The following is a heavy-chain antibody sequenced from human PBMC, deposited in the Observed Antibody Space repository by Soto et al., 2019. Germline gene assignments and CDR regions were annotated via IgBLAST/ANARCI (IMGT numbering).Heavy chain of an antibody. CDR1: EFTFSSYS. CDR3: AKDLNRYGSGSYLNDY. J-gene: IGHJ4*02. D-gene: IGHD3-10*01. Sequence: PGGSLRLSCAASEFTFSSYSMNWVRQAPGKGLEWVSYISSSSSTIYYADSVKGRFTISRDNAKNTVYLQMNSLRAEDTAVYYCAKDLNRYGSGSYLNDYWGQGTLVTVSS. V-gene: IGHV3-48*01. CDR2: ISSSSSTI.